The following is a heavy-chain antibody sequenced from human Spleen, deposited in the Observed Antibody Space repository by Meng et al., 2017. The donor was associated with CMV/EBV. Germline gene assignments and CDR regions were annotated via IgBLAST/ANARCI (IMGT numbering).Heavy chain of an antibody. CDR2: IYPGDSDT. J-gene: IGHJ4*02. Sequence: GESLKISCKDSGYSFTVYWIAWVRQMPGKGLEWMGIIYPGDSDTRYSPSFQGQVTISADKSISTAYLQWSRLRASDTATYYCARHETHPPLYYFDYWGQGSLVTVSS. D-gene: IGHD2/OR15-2a*01. V-gene: IGHV5-51*01. CDR3: ARHETHPPLYYFDY. CDR1: GYSFTVYW.